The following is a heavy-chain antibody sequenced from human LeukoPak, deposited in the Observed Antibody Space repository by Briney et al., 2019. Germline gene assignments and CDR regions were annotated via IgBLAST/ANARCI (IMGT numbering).Heavy chain of an antibody. V-gene: IGHV3-20*04. J-gene: IGHJ4*02. CDR1: GFTFDDHG. D-gene: IGHD2-2*01. CDR2: INWNGGST. Sequence: PGGSLRVSCAASGFTFDDHGMSWVRQAPGKGLEWVSGINWNGGSTGYADSVKGRFTISRDNAKNSLYLQMNSLRAEDTAVYYCAKDWDQLLYYFDYWGQGTLVTVSS. CDR3: AKDWDQLLYYFDY.